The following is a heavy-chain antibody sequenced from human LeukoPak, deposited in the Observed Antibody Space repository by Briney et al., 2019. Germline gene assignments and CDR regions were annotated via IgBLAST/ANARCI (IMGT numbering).Heavy chain of an antibody. CDR2: IYSGGST. D-gene: IGHD3-22*01. J-gene: IGHJ4*02. V-gene: IGHV3-53*01. CDR3: ARCYDSSALMLTY. CDR1: GFTLSSNY. Sequence: GGSLRLSCAASGFTLSSNYMSWVRQAPGKGLEWVSVIYSGGSTYYADSVKGRFTISRDNSKNTLYLQMNSLRAEDTAVYYCARCYDSSALMLTYWGQGTLVTVSS.